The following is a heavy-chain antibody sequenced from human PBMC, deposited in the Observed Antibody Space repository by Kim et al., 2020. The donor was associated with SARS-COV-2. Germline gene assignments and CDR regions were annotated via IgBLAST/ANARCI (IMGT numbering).Heavy chain of an antibody. CDR1: GGSISSYY. Sequence: SETLSLTCTVSGGSISSYYWSWIRQPAGKGLEWIGRIYTSGSTNYNPSLKSRVTMSVDTSKNQFSLKLSSVTAADTAVYYCARARSLGYYFDSSGPLYWFDPWGQGSLVTVSS. CDR2: IYTSGST. CDR3: ARARSLGYYFDSSGPLYWFDP. J-gene: IGHJ5*02. D-gene: IGHD3-22*01. V-gene: IGHV4-4*07.